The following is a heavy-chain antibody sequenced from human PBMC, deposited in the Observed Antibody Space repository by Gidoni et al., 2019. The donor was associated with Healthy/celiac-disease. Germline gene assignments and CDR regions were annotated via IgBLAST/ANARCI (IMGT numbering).Heavy chain of an antibody. CDR2: ISWNSGSI. CDR3: AKDIGLVTVVTRWGDAFDI. V-gene: IGHV3-9*01. Sequence: EVQLVESGGGLVQPGRSLRLSCAASGFTFDDYAMHWVRQAPGKGLEWVSGISWNSGSIGYADSVKGRFTISRDNAKNSLYLQMNSLRAEDTALYFCAKDIGLVTVVTRWGDAFDIWGQGTMVTVSS. J-gene: IGHJ3*02. CDR1: GFTFDDYA. D-gene: IGHD2-15*01.